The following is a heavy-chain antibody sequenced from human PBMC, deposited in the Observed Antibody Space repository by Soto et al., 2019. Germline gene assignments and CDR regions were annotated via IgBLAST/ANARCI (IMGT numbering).Heavy chain of an antibody. Sequence: GGSLRLSCAASGFTFSNAWMSWVRQAPGKGLEWVGRIKSKTDGGTTDYAAPVKGRFTISRDDSKNTLYLQMNSLKTEDTAVYYCTTDPRHYDILTSYSYYFDYWGQGTLVTVSS. CDR2: IKSKTDGGTT. J-gene: IGHJ4*02. V-gene: IGHV3-15*01. CDR3: TTDPRHYDILTSYSYYFDY. D-gene: IGHD3-9*01. CDR1: GFTFSNAW.